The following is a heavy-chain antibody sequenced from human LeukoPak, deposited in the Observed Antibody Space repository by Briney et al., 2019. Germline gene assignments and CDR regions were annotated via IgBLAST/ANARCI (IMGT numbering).Heavy chain of an antibody. CDR3: ARHDFFAFDI. J-gene: IGHJ3*02. Sequence: SGTLSLTCAVSGDSITNPKWWSWVRQPPGKGLEWLGEIYYSGTANYNPSLGSRVTISVDKSKNQLSLRLSSVTAADTAVYYCARHDFFAFDIWGQGTMVTVSS. CDR1: GDSITNPKW. V-gene: IGHV4-4*02. CDR2: IYYSGTA. D-gene: IGHD2-21*02.